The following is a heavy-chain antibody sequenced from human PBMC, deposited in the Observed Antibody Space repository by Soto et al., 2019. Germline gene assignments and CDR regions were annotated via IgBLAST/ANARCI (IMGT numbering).Heavy chain of an antibody. D-gene: IGHD6-13*01. V-gene: IGHV3-7*05. CDR2: IKKDGSQI. CDR3: ARDVSPGSSSLYLEAFDI. J-gene: IGHJ3*02. CDR1: GFSFGSSW. Sequence: EVQLVESGGGLVQPGGSLRLSCVASGFSFGSSWMTWVRQAPGKGLEWVANIKKDGSQISYLDSVRGRFTISRDNAKNSLYLQMNSLRAEDTALYYCARDVSPGSSSLYLEAFDIWGQGTMVTVSS.